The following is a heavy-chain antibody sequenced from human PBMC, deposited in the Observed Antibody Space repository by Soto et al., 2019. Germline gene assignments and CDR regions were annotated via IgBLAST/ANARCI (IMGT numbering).Heavy chain of an antibody. V-gene: IGHV3-7*05. Sequence: EVQLEESGGDLVQPGGSLRLSCAASGFTLSAYWMTWVRQAPGKGLEWVANINQDGTKKSYLDSVRGRFTISRDNVGNSLYLQMDSLRADDTALYYCARDVSTSSSSLYLDAFDIWGQGTMVTVSS. J-gene: IGHJ3*02. CDR3: ARDVSTSSSSLYLDAFDI. CDR1: GFTLSAYW. D-gene: IGHD6-13*01. CDR2: INQDGTKK.